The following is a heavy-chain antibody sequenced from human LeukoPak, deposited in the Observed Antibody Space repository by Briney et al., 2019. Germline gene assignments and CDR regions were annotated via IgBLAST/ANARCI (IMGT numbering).Heavy chain of an antibody. CDR2: IRYTGET. V-gene: IGHV3-48*01. Sequence: GGSLRLSCAASGFIFSQYSMNWVRQAPGKGLEWVSHIRYTGETFYADSVKGRFTISRDNSKNTLYLQMNSLRAEDTAVYYCARDFWSLSVAGTGVFDYWGQGTLVTVSS. D-gene: IGHD6-19*01. J-gene: IGHJ4*02. CDR3: ARDFWSLSVAGTGVFDY. CDR1: GFIFSQYS.